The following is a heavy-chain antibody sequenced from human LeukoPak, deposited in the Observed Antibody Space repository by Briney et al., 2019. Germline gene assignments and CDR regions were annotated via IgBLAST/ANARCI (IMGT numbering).Heavy chain of an antibody. CDR2: ISSSGSTI. V-gene: IGHV3-48*03. D-gene: IGHD6-6*01. CDR1: EFTFSRYE. Sequence: GGSLTLSCPATEFTFSRYEMNVVRRAPGKGMEWVSYISSSGSTIYYADSVKGRFTISRDNAKNSLYLQMNSLRAEDTAVYYCAREYSSSSGNAFDSWGQGALVTVSS. J-gene: IGHJ4*02. CDR3: AREYSSSSGNAFDS.